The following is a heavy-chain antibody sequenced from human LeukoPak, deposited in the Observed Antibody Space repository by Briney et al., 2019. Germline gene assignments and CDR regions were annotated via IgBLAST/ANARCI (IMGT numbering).Heavy chain of an antibody. V-gene: IGHV3-7*03. D-gene: IGHD3-3*01. CDR2: IKQDGSDK. CDR3: ARDQYDTWSRRGNFDS. Sequence: PGGSLRLSCEVSGFTFSSYWMNWVRQAPGKGLEWVANIKQDGSDKYYVDSVKGRFTISRDNAKNSLYLQMNSLRVEDTAVFYCARDQYDTWSRRGNFDSWGQGTLVIVSS. CDR1: GFTFSSYW. J-gene: IGHJ4*02.